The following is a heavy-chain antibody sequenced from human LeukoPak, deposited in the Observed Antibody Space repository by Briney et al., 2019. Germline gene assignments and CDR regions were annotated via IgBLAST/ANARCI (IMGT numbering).Heavy chain of an antibody. CDR2: TYYRSRWFN. Sequence: SQTLSLTCAISGDSVSSNSAAWNWVRQSPSRGLEWLGRTYYRSRWFNDYAVSVQSRIVIAADTSKNQFSLQLASVTPEDTAVYYCAASSGGFYSWGQGTLVTVSS. J-gene: IGHJ4*02. CDR3: AASSGGFYS. V-gene: IGHV6-1*01. CDR1: GDSVSSNSAA. D-gene: IGHD2-15*01.